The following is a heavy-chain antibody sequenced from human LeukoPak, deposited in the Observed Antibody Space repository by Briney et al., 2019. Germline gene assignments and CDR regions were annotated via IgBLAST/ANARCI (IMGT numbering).Heavy chain of an antibody. Sequence: GGSLSPSCAASGFTFDDYSIDWVRQAPGKGLEWVSGISWNSGSIGYADSVKGRFTISRDNAKNSLYLQMNRLRAEDTALYYCAKDDSYYYGSGSYGIDYWGQGTLVTVSS. CDR1: GFTFDDYS. D-gene: IGHD3-10*01. J-gene: IGHJ4*02. V-gene: IGHV3-9*01. CDR2: ISWNSGSI. CDR3: AKDDSYYYGSGSYGIDY.